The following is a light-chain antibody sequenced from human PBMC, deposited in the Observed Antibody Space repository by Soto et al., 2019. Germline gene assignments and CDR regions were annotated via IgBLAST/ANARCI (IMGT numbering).Light chain of an antibody. CDR1: KNISSW. V-gene: IGKV1-5*03. J-gene: IGKJ1*01. CDR2: KAS. CDR3: QHYNSYSEA. Sequence: DIQMTHKTRKRAGSVEGRDTGGRRISKNISSWLAWYQQKPGKAPKLLIYKASTLKSGVPSRFSGSGSGTEFTLTISSLQPDDFATYYCQHYNSYSEAFGQGTKVDIK.